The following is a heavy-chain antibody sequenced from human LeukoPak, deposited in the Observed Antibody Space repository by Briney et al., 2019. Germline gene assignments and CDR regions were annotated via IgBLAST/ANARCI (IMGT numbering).Heavy chain of an antibody. CDR1: GYTLTELS. V-gene: IGHV1-24*01. CDR3: ATLPKGIAVAGGIDY. CDR2: FDPEDGET. J-gene: IGHJ4*02. D-gene: IGHD6-19*01. Sequence: ASVKVSCKVSGYTLTELSMHWVRQAPGKGLEWMGGFDPEDGETIYAQKFKGRVTMTEDTSTDTAYMELSSLRAEDTAAYYCATLPKGIAVAGGIDYWGQGNLVTVSS.